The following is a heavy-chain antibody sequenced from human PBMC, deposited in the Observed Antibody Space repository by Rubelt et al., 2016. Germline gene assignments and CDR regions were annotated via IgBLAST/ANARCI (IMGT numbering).Heavy chain of an antibody. CDR2: IFYSATT. Sequence: QVQLQESVPGLVNPSETLSLTSTVSGDSISSYYLIWLLQPPGKGLEWLAYIFYSATTNYNPSLNIRVTISLDPSKNQFSLKRSSVTAADTAVYYCARDDYGDSYFDYWGQGTLVTVSS. V-gene: IGHV4-59*12. D-gene: IGHD4-17*01. J-gene: IGHJ4*02. CDR3: ARDDYGDSYFDY. CDR1: GDSISSYY.